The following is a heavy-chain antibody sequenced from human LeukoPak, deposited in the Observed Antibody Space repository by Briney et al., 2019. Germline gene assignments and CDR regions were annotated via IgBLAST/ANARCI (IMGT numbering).Heavy chain of an antibody. V-gene: IGHV1-2*02. CDR1: VYAFTGYY. J-gene: IGHJ4*02. CDR3: ASVGSCSGGSCLTHFDY. Sequence: ASVKVSCKASVYAFTGYYMHWVRQAPGQGLEWMGWINPNSGGTSYAQKFQGRVTMTRDTSISTAYMELSRLRSDDTAVYYCASVGSCSGGSCLTHFDYWGQGTLVTVSS. CDR2: INPNSGGT. D-gene: IGHD2-15*01.